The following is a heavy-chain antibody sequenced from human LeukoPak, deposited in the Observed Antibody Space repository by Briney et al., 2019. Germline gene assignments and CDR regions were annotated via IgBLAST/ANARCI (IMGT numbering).Heavy chain of an antibody. D-gene: IGHD3-3*01. Sequence: PGGSLRLSCAASGFTVSSNSMSWVRQAPGKGLEWVSVIYSGGTTYYADSVKGRFTISKDNSKNTLYLQMNSLRAEDTAVYYCARDTGWGGVVISSLDYWGQGTLVTVSS. CDR1: GFTVSSNS. CDR3: ARDTGWGGVVISSLDY. J-gene: IGHJ4*02. V-gene: IGHV3-66*01. CDR2: IYSGGTT.